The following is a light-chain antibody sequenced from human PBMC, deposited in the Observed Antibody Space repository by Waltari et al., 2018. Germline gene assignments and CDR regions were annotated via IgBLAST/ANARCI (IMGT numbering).Light chain of an antibody. CDR2: GAS. J-gene: IGKJ2*01. CDR1: QSVGGS. Sequence: EIVLTQSPDTLSLSPGERATLPCRASQSVGGSLAWYQTKPGQAPRPLISGASNKATGIPARFSGSGSGTDFTLTISSLEPEDFAVYYCQQRAGWPLYSFGQGTRLEI. V-gene: IGKV3-11*01. CDR3: QQRAGWPLYS.